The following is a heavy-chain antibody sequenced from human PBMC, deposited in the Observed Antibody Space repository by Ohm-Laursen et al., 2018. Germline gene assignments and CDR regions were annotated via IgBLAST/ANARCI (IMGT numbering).Heavy chain of an antibody. J-gene: IGHJ4*02. CDR2: ISGSGGST. V-gene: IGHV3-23*01. D-gene: IGHD1-1*01. CDR1: GFTFSSYP. CDR3: AKDFKEKKRQYYFDY. Sequence: SLRLSCAASGFTFSSYPMSWVRQAPGKGLEWVSGISGSGGSTYYTDSVKGRFTISRDNSKNTLYLQMNSLRAEDTAVYYCAKDFKEKKRQYYFDYWGQGSLVTVSP.